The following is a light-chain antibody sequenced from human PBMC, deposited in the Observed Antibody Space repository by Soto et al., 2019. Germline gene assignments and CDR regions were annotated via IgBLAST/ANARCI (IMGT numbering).Light chain of an antibody. CDR2: GAS. CDR3: QQYGSSPGT. V-gene: IGKV3-20*01. J-gene: IGKJ2*01. Sequence: EIVLTQSPGTLSLSPGERATLSCRASQSVSSSLAWYQQKPGQAPRLLIYGASSRATGIPDRFSGSGSGTDFTLTISRMEPEDFAVYSCQQYGSSPGTFGQGTKLEIK. CDR1: QSVSSS.